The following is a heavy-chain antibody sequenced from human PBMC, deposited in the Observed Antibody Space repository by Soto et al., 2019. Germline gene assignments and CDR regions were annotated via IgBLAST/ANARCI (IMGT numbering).Heavy chain of an antibody. D-gene: IGHD2-21*02. J-gene: IGHJ6*02. Sequence: SETLSLTWTVAGGNISNYYWSWIRQPPGKGLEWIGYMYNTGSTIYNPSLKSRVTISVDTSKNQFSLKLNSVTAADTAVYYCARDLWGYCGADCYPLDVWGQGTTVTVSS. CDR2: MYNTGST. CDR3: ARDLWGYCGADCYPLDV. CDR1: GGNISNYY. V-gene: IGHV4-59*01.